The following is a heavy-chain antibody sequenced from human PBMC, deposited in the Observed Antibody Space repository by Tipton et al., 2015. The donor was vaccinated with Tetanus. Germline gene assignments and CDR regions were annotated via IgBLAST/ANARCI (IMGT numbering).Heavy chain of an antibody. V-gene: IGHV4-31*03. CDR2: IYSSGST. CDR1: GGSISSGGYY. J-gene: IGHJ4*02. Sequence: TLSLTCTVSGGSISSGGYYWSWIRQRPGKGLEWIGDIYSSGSTYSDPSLKGWVTISVDTSKNQFSLRLNSVTAADTAVYYCARHNSGYFTFFDYWGQGTLVTVSS. CDR3: ARHNSGYFTFFDY. D-gene: IGHD3-22*01.